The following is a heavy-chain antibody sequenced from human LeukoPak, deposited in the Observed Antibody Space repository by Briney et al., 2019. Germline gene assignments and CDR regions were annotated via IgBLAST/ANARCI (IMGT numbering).Heavy chain of an antibody. J-gene: IGHJ4*02. CDR3: ARDVLNRCIGGICPIDD. V-gene: IGHV1-18*04. Sequence: ASVKVSCKASGYTFTRYGITWVRQAPGQGLEWMGWISTYDGDTYYAQKLQGRVTMTRDTSTSTAYMELRGLRSDDTALYYCARDVLNRCIGGICPIDDWGQGTLVTVSS. CDR1: GYTFTRYG. D-gene: IGHD2-15*01. CDR2: ISTYDGDT.